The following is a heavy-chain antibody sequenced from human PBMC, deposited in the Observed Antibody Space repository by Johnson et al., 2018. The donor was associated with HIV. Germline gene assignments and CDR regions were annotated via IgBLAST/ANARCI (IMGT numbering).Heavy chain of an antibody. V-gene: IGHV3-30*02. CDR2: ILFDGSKK. J-gene: IGHJ3*01. Sequence: QVQLVESGGSVVQPGGSLRLSCAASGFTFSNYGMHWVRQAPGKGLEWVAFILFDGSKKYYTDSVRGRFTASRDTDNNSFYLQINTLRAGDTGIYYCARRSTESDAFDVWGPGTVVIVSS. D-gene: IGHD2-2*01. CDR3: ARRSTESDAFDV. CDR1: GFTFSNYG.